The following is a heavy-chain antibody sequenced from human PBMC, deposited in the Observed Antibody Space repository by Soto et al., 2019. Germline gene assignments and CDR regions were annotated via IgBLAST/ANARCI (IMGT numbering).Heavy chain of an antibody. Sequence: QVQLQESGPELVKPSDTLSLTCAVSGYSISSTNWWGWIRQHPGKGLEWIGYIYYSGSAYYNPSLKSRVTMSVDTSKNQFSLKVRSVTAVDTAVYYCARVAVAGTHFDYWGQGTLVTVSS. CDR3: ARVAVAGTHFDY. D-gene: IGHD6-19*01. CDR1: GYSISSTNW. V-gene: IGHV4-28*01. J-gene: IGHJ4*02. CDR2: IYYSGSA.